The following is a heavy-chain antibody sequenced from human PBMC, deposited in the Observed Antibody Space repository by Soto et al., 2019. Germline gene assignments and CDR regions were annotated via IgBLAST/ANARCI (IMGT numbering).Heavy chain of an antibody. CDR1: GFTFSSYS. D-gene: IGHD3-10*01. Sequence: EVQLVESGGGLVQPGGSLRLSCAASGFTFSSYSMNWVRQAPGKGLEWVSYISSSSSTIYYADSVKGRFTISRDNAKNSLYLHMISLRAEDTAVYYCARDPLWFGELLLDYWGQGTLVTVSS. CDR3: ARDPLWFGELLLDY. V-gene: IGHV3-48*01. J-gene: IGHJ4*02. CDR2: ISSSSSTI.